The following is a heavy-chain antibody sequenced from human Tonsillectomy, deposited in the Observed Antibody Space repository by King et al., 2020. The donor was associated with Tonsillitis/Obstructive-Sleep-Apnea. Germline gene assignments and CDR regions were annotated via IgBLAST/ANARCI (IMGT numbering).Heavy chain of an antibody. CDR2: IRGIGGST. CDR3: ARLTTITPDDD. D-gene: IGHD4-11*01. CDR1: GFSFSSYA. V-gene: IGHV3-23*04. J-gene: IGHJ4*02. Sequence: QLVQSGGGLVQPGGSLRLSCAASGFSFSSYAMSWVRQAPGKGLEWVSGIRGIGGSTYYADSVKGRFTISRDNSKNTLYLQMNSLRAEDTAVYYCARLTTITPDDDWGQGTLVTVSS.